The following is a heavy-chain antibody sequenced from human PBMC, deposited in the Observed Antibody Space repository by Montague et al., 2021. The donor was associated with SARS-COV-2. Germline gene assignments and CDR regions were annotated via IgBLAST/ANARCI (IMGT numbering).Heavy chain of an antibody. D-gene: IGHD3-9*01. CDR3: ARTGLGAYDILTGYTVNAFGM. V-gene: IGHV4-59*01. CDR2: IYYSGST. Sequence: SETRSLTCTVSGGSITSYYWTWIRQPPGKGLEWVGRIYYSGSTNYNPSLKSRVTISVDTSKNQFSLKLSSVTAADTAVYYCARTGLGAYDILTGYTVNAFGMWGQGTMVTVSS. J-gene: IGHJ3*02. CDR1: GGSITSYY.